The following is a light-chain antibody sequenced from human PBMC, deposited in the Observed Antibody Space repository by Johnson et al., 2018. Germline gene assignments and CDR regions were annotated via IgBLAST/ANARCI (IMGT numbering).Light chain of an antibody. CDR1: SSNIGNNY. V-gene: IGLV1-51*02. CDR2: ENN. CDR3: GTWDSSLSAGNV. J-gene: IGLJ1*01. Sequence: QSVLTQPPSVSAAPGQKVTISCSGSSSNIGNNYVSWYQQLPGTAPKLLIYENNKRPSGIPDRFSGSKSGTSATLGITGLTTGDEAEYYCGTWDSSLSAGNVFGTGTKCTVL.